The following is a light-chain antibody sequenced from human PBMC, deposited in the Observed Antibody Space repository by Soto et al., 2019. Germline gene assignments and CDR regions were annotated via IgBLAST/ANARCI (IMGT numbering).Light chain of an antibody. Sequence: EIVMTQSPATLSVSPGERATLSCRASQSIGSNLAWYQQKPGQAPRLVIYASSIRASDFPARFSGSGSGTEFTLTISGLQSDDFAVYFCQQRSNWPLTFGEGTKVEIK. V-gene: IGKV3-15*01. CDR2: ASS. J-gene: IGKJ4*01. CDR1: QSIGSN. CDR3: QQRSNWPLT.